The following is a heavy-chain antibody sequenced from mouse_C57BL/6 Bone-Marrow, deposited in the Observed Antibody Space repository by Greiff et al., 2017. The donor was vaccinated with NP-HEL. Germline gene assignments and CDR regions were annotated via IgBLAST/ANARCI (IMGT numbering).Heavy chain of an antibody. V-gene: IGHV1-4*01. CDR3: ARGGRRVYYYSMDY. CDR2: INPSSGYT. J-gene: IGHJ4*01. Sequence: QVQLQQSGAELARPGASVKMSCKASGYTFTSYTMHWVKQRPGQGLEWIGYINPSSGYTKYNQKFKDKAPLTADKSSSTAYMQLSSLTSEDSAVYYCARGGRRVYYYSMDYWGQGTSVTVSS. CDR1: GYTFTSYT.